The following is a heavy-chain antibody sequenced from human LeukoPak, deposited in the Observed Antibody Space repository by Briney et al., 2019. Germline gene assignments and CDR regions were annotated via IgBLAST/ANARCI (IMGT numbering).Heavy chain of an antibody. D-gene: IGHD5/OR15-5a*01. V-gene: IGHV3-21*04. CDR2: ISSSSSYI. J-gene: IGHJ3*02. CDR1: GFTFSSYS. Sequence: GGSLRLSCAASGFTFSSYSTNWVRQAPGKGLEWVSSISSSSSYIYYADSVKGRFTISRDNAKNSLYLQMNSLRAEDTAVYYCASTGPALYAPGAFDIWGQGTMVTVSS. CDR3: ASTGPALYAPGAFDI.